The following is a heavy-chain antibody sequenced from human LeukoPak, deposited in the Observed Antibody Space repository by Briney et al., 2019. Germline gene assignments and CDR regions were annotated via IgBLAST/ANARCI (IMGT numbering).Heavy chain of an antibody. D-gene: IGHD3-22*01. CDR1: GVSISSYY. Sequence: SETLSLTCTVSGVSISSYYWSWLRQPPGKGLEWIGYIYYSGSTYYNPSLKSRVTISVDTSKNQFSLKLSSVTAADTPVYYCARVKGGYYDSSGYYYFDYWGQGTLVTVSS. J-gene: IGHJ4*02. CDR2: IYYSGST. CDR3: ARVKGGYYDSSGYYYFDY. V-gene: IGHV4-59*08.